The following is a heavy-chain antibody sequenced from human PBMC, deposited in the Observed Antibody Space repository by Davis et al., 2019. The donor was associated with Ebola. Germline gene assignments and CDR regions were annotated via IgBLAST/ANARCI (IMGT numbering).Heavy chain of an antibody. CDR3: ARCYRSPGNAEYFQH. D-gene: IGHD2-15*01. CDR2: INPSGGST. V-gene: IGHV1-46*01. CDR1: GYTFTSYG. J-gene: IGHJ1*01. Sequence: ASVNVSCKASGYTFTSYGISWVRQAPGQGLEWMGIINPSGGSTSYAQKFQGRVTMTRDTSTSTVYMELSSLRSEDTAVYYCARCYRSPGNAEYFQHWGQGTLVTVSS.